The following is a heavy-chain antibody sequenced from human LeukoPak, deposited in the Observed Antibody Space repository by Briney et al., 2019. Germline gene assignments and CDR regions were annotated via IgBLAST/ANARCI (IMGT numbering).Heavy chain of an antibody. CDR2: ISWNSGNI. J-gene: IGHJ6*02. D-gene: IGHD3-3*01. V-gene: IGHV3-9*01. CDR3: AKSVAIYFYYGLDV. Sequence: GGSLRLSCAASGFTFDDYAMRWVRQAPGKGLEWVSGISWNSGNIGYADSVKGRFTISRDNSKNTLFLQMNSLRVEDTAPYYCAKSVAIYFYYGLDVWGQGTTVTVSS. CDR1: GFTFDDYA.